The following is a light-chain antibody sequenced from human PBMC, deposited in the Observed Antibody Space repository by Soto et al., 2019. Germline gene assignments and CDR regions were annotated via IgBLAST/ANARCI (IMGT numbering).Light chain of an antibody. V-gene: IGKV1-13*02. J-gene: IGKJ4*01. CDR1: QGINTA. Sequence: AIQLTQSPSSLSASVGDRVTITCRASQGINTALAWDQQKPGKPPKLLIHDTSTLESGVPSRLSGDESGTDSILTIASLQPEDFATYYCQQFNPPLTFGGATKLEI. CDR3: QQFNPPLT. CDR2: DTS.